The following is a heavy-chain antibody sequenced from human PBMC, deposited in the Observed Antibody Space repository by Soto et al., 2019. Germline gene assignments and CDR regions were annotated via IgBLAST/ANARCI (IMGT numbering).Heavy chain of an antibody. Sequence: ASVKVSCKASGYTFTSYDISWVRPATGQGIEWMGWMNPNSGNTGYAQKFQGRVTMTRNTSISTAYMELSSLRSEDTAVYYCAREISGSYRFDYWGQGTLVTVSS. CDR2: MNPNSGNT. D-gene: IGHD1-26*01. CDR3: AREISGSYRFDY. V-gene: IGHV1-8*01. J-gene: IGHJ4*02. CDR1: GYTFTSYD.